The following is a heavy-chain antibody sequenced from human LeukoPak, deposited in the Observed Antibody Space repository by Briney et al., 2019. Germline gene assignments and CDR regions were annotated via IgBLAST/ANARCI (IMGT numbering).Heavy chain of an antibody. CDR2: IYYSGST. J-gene: IGHJ4*02. V-gene: IGHV4-59*01. CDR1: GGSISSYY. D-gene: IGHD5-18*01. Sequence: PSETLSLTCTVSGGSISSYYWSWIRQPPGKGLEWIGYIYYSGSTNYNPSLKSRVTISVDTSKNQFSLKLSSVTAADTAVYYCARNPAPVSGYRSTGYYFDYWGQGTLVTVSS. CDR3: ARNPAPVSGYRSTGYYFDY.